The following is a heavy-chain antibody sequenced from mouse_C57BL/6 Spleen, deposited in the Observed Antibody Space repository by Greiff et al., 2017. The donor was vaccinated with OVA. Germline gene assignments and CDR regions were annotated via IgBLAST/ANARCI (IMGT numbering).Heavy chain of an antibody. Sequence: VKLQESGPGLVAPSQSLSITCTVSGFSLTSYAISWVRQPPGKGLEWLGVIWTGGGTNYNSALQSRLSISKDNSKSQVFLKMNRLQTDDTARYYCARETMITTSHYYAMDYWGQGTSVTVSS. D-gene: IGHD2-4*01. CDR3: ARETMITTSHYYAMDY. CDR2: IWTGGGT. J-gene: IGHJ4*01. V-gene: IGHV2-9-1*01. CDR1: GFSLTSYA.